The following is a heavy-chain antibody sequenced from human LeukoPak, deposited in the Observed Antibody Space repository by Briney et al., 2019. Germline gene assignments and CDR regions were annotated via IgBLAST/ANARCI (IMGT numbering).Heavy chain of an antibody. J-gene: IGHJ4*02. CDR2: IYSSGST. CDR3: ARGGHYYDSSGYGLDY. V-gene: IGHV4-61*02. D-gene: IGHD3-22*01. CDR1: GGSISSGTYY. Sequence: SSETLSLTCTVSGGSISSGTYYWSWIRQPAGKGLEWIGRIYSSGSTNYNPSLKSRVSISVDTSKNQFSLKLTSVTAADTAVYYCARGGHYYDSSGYGLDYWGQGTLVTVSS.